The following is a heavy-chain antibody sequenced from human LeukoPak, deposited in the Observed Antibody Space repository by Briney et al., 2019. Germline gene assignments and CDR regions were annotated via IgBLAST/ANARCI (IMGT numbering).Heavy chain of an antibody. CDR1: GYSFTSYW. CDR3: ARIQGIAAADIRNYYFDY. V-gene: IGHV5-51*01. Sequence: GESLKISCKGSGYSFTSYWIGWVRQMPGKGLEWMGIIYPGDSDTRYSPSFQGQVTISADKSISTAYLQWRSLKASDTAMYYCARIQGIAAADIRNYYFDYWGQGTLVTVSS. CDR2: IYPGDSDT. J-gene: IGHJ4*02. D-gene: IGHD6-13*01.